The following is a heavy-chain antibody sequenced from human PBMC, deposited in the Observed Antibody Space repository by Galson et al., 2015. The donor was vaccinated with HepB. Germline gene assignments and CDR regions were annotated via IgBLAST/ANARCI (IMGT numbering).Heavy chain of an antibody. CDR2: IYDTGST. D-gene: IGHD3-16*01. CDR1: GVSVSSGGHF. J-gene: IGHJ4*02. CDR3: ARGHTTYGVMWRYLAS. Sequence: TLSLTCSVSGVSVSSGGHFWNWIRQRPGTDLEWIGYIYDTGSTNYNPSLYSRVTISLDTPNYHISLKLSSVTSADTAVYYCARGHTTYGVMWRYLASWGQGVLVTVSS. V-gene: IGHV4-31*03.